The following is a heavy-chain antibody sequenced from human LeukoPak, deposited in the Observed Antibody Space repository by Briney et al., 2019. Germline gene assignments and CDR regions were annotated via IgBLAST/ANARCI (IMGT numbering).Heavy chain of an antibody. CDR2: IYYSGST. J-gene: IGHJ3*02. V-gene: IGHV4-59*12. D-gene: IGHD3-22*01. CDR1: GGSISSYY. Sequence: PSETLSLTCTVSGGSISSYYWSWLRQPPGKGLEWIGYIYYSGSTNYNPSLKSRVTISVDTSKNQFSLKLSSVTAADTAVYYCARDYYDSSGNLTFDIWGQGTMVTVSS. CDR3: ARDYYDSSGNLTFDI.